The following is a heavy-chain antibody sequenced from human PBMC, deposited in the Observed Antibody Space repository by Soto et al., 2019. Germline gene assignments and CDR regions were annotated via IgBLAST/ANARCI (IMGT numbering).Heavy chain of an antibody. J-gene: IGHJ4*02. D-gene: IGHD1-26*01. V-gene: IGHV1-18*01. Sequence: QVQLVQSGAEVKKPGASVKVSCKASGYTFPSYGISWVRQAPGQGLEWMGWISAYNGNTNYAQKLQGRVTMTTDTSTSTAYMELRSLRSDDTAGYYCARVVCGIYPYYFGYWGQGTLVTVSS. CDR3: ARVVCGIYPYYFGY. CDR1: GYTFPSYG. CDR2: ISAYNGNT.